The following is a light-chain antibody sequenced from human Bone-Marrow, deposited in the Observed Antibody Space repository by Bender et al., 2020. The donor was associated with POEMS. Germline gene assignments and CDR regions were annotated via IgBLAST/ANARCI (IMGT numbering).Light chain of an antibody. CDR2: DVS. Sequence: QSALTQPASVSGSPGQSITISCTGISSDIGGNNYVSWYQQHPGKAPKLMIYDVSNRPSGVSSRFSGSKSGNTASLTISGLQAEDEADYYCCSYAGSTTFIFGGGTRVTVL. CDR3: CSYAGSTTFI. CDR1: SSDIGGNNY. J-gene: IGLJ2*01. V-gene: IGLV2-14*03.